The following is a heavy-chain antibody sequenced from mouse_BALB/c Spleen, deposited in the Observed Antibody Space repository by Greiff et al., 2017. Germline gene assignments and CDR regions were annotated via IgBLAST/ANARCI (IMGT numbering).Heavy chain of an antibody. D-gene: IGHD1-1*01. CDR2: ILPGSGST. Sequence: QGQLQQSGAELMKPGASVKISCKATGYTFSSYWIEWVKQRPGHGLEWIGEILPGSGSTNYNEKFKGKATFTADTSSNTAYMQLSSLTSEDSAVYYCARNYGSSYDWFAYWGQGTLVTVSA. CDR3: ARNYGSSYDWFAY. CDR1: GYTFSSYW. V-gene: IGHV1-9*01. J-gene: IGHJ3*01.